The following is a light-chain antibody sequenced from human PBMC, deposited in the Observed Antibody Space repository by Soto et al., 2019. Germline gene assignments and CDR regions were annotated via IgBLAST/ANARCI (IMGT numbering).Light chain of an antibody. V-gene: IGLV6-57*04. CDR1: SGSIASNY. J-gene: IGLJ2*01. Sequence: NFMLTQPHSVSESPGKTVTISSTRSSGSIASNYVQWYQQRPGSAPTTVIYEDNQRPSGVPDRFSGSIDSSSNSASLTISGLKTEDEADYYCQSYDSSNPDVVFGGGTKLTVL. CDR2: EDN. CDR3: QSYDSSNPDVV.